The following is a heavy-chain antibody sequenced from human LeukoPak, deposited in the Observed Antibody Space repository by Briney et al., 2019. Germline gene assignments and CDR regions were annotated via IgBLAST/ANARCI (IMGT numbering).Heavy chain of an antibody. J-gene: IGHJ4*02. CDR3: ARSGGRDCSSTSCYYAWDY. V-gene: IGHV1-2*02. CDR2: INPNSGGT. CDR1: GYTFTGYY. Sequence: ASVKVSCKASGYTFTGYYMHWVRQALGQGLEWMGWINPNSGGTNYAQKFQGRVTMARDTSISTAYMELSRLRSDDTAVCYCARSGGRDCSSTSCYYAWDYWGQGTLVTVSS. D-gene: IGHD2-2*01.